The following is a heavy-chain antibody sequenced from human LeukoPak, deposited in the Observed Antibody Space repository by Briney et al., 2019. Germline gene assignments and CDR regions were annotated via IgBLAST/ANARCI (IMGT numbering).Heavy chain of an antibody. CDR1: GYSFTSYW. CDR3: ARPHYGDYVHAFDI. CDR2: IYPGDSDT. J-gene: IGHJ3*02. V-gene: IGHV5-51*01. Sequence: GESLKISCKGSGYSFTSYWIGWVRQMPGEGLEWVGIIYPGDSDTRYSPSFQGQVTISADKSISTAYPQWSSLKASDTAMYYCARPHYGDYVHAFDIWGQGTMVTVSS. D-gene: IGHD4-17*01.